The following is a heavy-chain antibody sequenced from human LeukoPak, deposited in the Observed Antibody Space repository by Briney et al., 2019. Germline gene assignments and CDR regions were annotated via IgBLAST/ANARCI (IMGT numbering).Heavy chain of an antibody. J-gene: IGHJ4*02. CDR1: GYTFTSYG. CDR2: ISAYNGNT. Sequence: ASVKVSCKASGYTFTSYGISWVRQAPGQGLEWMGWISAYNGNTNYAQKLQGRVTMTTDTSTSTAYMELRSLRSDDTDVYYCARSHYYDFWSGYPTYNYFDYWGQGTLVTVSS. CDR3: ARSHYYDFWSGYPTYNYFDY. V-gene: IGHV1-18*01. D-gene: IGHD3-3*01.